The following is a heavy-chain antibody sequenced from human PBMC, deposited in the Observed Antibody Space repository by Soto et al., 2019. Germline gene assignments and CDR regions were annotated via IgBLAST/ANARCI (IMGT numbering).Heavy chain of an antibody. Sequence: ASVKVSCKASGGSFSSYAISWVRQAPGQGLEWMGIINPSGGSTSYAQKFQGRVTMTRDTSTSTVYMELSSLGSEDTAVYYCARVESEQQLEYYYYGMDVWGQGTTVTVS. D-gene: IGHD6-13*01. CDR2: INPSGGST. CDR1: GGSFSSYA. V-gene: IGHV1-46*01. J-gene: IGHJ6*02. CDR3: ARVESEQQLEYYYYGMDV.